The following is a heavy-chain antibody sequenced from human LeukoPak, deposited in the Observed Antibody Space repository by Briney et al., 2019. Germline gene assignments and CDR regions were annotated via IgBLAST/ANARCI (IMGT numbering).Heavy chain of an antibody. CDR2: IIPIFGTA. CDR3: ARDPGGYNPYYFDY. CDR1: GGTFSSYA. Sequence: SVKVSCKAPGGTFSSYAISWVRQAPGQGLEWMGRIIPIFGTANYAQKFQGRVTITTDESTSTAYMELSSLRSEDTAVYYCARDPGGYNPYYFDYWGQGTLVTVSS. J-gene: IGHJ4*02. D-gene: IGHD5-24*01. V-gene: IGHV1-69*05.